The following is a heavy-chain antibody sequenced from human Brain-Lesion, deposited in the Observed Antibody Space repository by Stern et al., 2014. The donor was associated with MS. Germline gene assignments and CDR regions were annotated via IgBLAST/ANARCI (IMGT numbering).Heavy chain of an antibody. V-gene: IGHV3-9*01. Sequence: VQLVESGGDLVQPGRSLRLSCAAFGFTFEDYAMHWVRQAPGKGLEWVAGISWNSGTIGYADSVKGRFTTSRDNAYSSLYLQMNSLRPEDTALYYCARDITGSSAYFAYWGQGTLVTVSS. D-gene: IGHD1-14*01. J-gene: IGHJ4*02. CDR1: GFTFEDYA. CDR3: ARDITGSSAYFAY. CDR2: ISWNSGTI.